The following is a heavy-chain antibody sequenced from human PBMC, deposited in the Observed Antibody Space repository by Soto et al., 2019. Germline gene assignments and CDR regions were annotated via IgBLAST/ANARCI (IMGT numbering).Heavy chain of an antibody. CDR1: GYTFTSYD. J-gene: IGHJ4*02. CDR2: MNPNSGNT. D-gene: IGHD2-15*01. CDR3: ARSTIGYCSGGSCYTPDY. V-gene: IGHV1-8*01. Sequence: GASVKVSCKASGYTFTSYDINWVRQATGQGLEWMGWMNPNSGNTGYAQKFQGRVTMTRNTSISTAYMELSSLRSEDTAVYYCARSTIGYCSGGSCYTPDYWGQGTPVTVSS.